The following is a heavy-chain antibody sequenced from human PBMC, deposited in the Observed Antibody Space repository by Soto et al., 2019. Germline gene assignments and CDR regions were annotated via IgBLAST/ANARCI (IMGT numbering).Heavy chain of an antibody. D-gene: IGHD2-2*01. CDR2: INPDSGAT. CDR3: ARKCSVPSCICDAHDI. Sequence: QVQLVQSGAEVKKPGASVKVSCKASGYTFTGHYIHWMRQAPGQGFEWMGWINPDSGATKFAQKFKGLVTMTRDTSISTAYMEFSRLISDDTAIYYCARKCSVPSCICDAHDIWGQGTMVTVSS. J-gene: IGHJ3*02. CDR1: GYTFTGHY. V-gene: IGHV1-2*04.